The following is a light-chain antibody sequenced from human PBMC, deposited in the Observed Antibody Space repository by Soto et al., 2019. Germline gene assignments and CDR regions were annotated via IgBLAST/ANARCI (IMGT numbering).Light chain of an antibody. CDR1: QGISNW. CDR3: QKYNSAPWT. Sequence: DIQMTRSPSSVSASGGEGVAVCWGASQGISNWLAWYQQKPGEAPKALIYSASSLQSGVPSRFSGSGSGTDFTLTISSLQPEDVATYYCQKYNSAPWTFGQGTRLEI. V-gene: IGKV1-12*01. CDR2: SAS. J-gene: IGKJ5*01.